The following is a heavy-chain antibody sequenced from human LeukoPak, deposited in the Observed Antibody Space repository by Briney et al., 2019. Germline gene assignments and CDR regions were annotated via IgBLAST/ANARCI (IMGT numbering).Heavy chain of an antibody. Sequence: GGSLRLSCAASGFTFSSYWMHWVRQAPGKGLVWVSRINSDGSSTSYADSVKGRFTISRDNAKKSLYLQMNSLRAEDTAVYYCARAVYCSGGGCFWYFDLWGRGTLVTVSS. CDR2: INSDGSST. J-gene: IGHJ2*01. CDR3: ARAVYCSGGGCFWYFDL. CDR1: GFTFSSYW. D-gene: IGHD2-15*01. V-gene: IGHV3-74*01.